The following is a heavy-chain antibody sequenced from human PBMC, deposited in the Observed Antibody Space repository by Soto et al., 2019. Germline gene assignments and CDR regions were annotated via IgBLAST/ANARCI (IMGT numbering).Heavy chain of an antibody. Sequence: EVQLVESGGGLVQPGASLRLSCAASGFTFSSYWMHCVRQAPGKGLVWVSRINSDGSSTSYAGCVKGRFTISRDNAKNTLYLQMNSLRAEDTAVYYCVRTSLVVAAATREDYWGQGTLVTVSS. CDR3: VRTSLVVAAATREDY. V-gene: IGHV3-74*01. D-gene: IGHD2-15*01. CDR1: GFTFSSYW. J-gene: IGHJ4*02. CDR2: INSDGSST.